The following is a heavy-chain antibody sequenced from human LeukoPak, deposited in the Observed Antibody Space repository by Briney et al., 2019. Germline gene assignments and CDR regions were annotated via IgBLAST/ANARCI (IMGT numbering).Heavy chain of an antibody. J-gene: IGHJ4*02. V-gene: IGHV4-61*01. Sequence: SETLSLTCTVSGYSISSGYYWGWIRQPPGKGLEWIGYIYYSGSTNYNPSLKSRVTISVDTSKNQFSLKLSSVTAADTAVYYCARSDYSHFDYWGQGTLVTVSS. CDR2: IYYSGST. CDR1: GYSISSGYY. CDR3: ARSDYSHFDY. D-gene: IGHD4-11*01.